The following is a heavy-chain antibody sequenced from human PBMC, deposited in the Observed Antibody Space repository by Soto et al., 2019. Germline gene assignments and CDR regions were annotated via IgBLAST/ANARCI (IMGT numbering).Heavy chain of an antibody. CDR2: VTWNTVST. CDR1: GFIFDNHA. CDR3: VKEGGMKYFDF. J-gene: IGHJ2*01. V-gene: IGHV3-9*01. D-gene: IGHD3-16*01. Sequence: PGGSLRLSCTASGFIFDNHAMHCVRQAPGKGLEWVAGVTWNTVSTGYADSVKGRFTISRDNAKNSLYLQMNSLSAEDTAVYFCVKEGGMKYFDFWGRGTVVTVSS.